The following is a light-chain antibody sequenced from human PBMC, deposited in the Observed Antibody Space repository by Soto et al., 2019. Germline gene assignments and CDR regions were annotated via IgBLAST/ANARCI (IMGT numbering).Light chain of an antibody. CDR1: ESISGW. Sequence: DIQMTQSPSTLSASVGDRVTITCRASESISGWLAWYQQKPGKAPKLVIFKASTLESGVPSRFSGSGSGTEFTLSTSSLQPDDFAIYYCQQYYSYPRTFGQGTKVEIK. CDR3: QQYYSYPRT. V-gene: IGKV1-5*03. J-gene: IGKJ1*01. CDR2: KAS.